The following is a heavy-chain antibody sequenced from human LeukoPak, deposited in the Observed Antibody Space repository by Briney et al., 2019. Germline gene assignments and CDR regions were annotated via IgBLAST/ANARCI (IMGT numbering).Heavy chain of an antibody. CDR3: AREGIDYDTLSWSVYFDY. Sequence: GGSLRLSCAASGFTLSGSTMNWVRQAPGKGLEWVSFISTSSSYIYYADSVRGRFTVSRDNAKNSLYLQMNSLRAEDTAVYYCAREGIDYDTLSWSVYFDYWGQGTLVTVSS. V-gene: IGHV3-21*01. J-gene: IGHJ4*02. D-gene: IGHD3-9*01. CDR1: GFTLSGST. CDR2: ISTSSSYI.